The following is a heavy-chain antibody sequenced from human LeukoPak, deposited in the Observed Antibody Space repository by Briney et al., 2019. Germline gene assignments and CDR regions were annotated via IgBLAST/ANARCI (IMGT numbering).Heavy chain of an antibody. D-gene: IGHD2-15*01. Sequence: GGSLRLSCAASAFTFSSYAMTWVRQAPGKGLEWVSAISRSGGGTYYADSVKGRFTISRDNSKNTLYLQMNSLRAEDVAVYYCAKVSCSGGSCSPYYIDYWGQGTLVTVSS. CDR3: AKVSCSGGSCSPYYIDY. CDR1: AFTFSSYA. V-gene: IGHV3-23*01. J-gene: IGHJ4*02. CDR2: ISRSGGGT.